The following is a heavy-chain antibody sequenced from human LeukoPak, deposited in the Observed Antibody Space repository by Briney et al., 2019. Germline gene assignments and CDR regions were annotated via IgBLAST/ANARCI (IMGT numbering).Heavy chain of an antibody. CDR2: IYHSGST. V-gene: IGHV4-38-2*02. CDR3: ARGMYYYDSSDHPYYFDY. CDR1: GYSISSGYY. J-gene: IGHJ4*02. Sequence: PSETLSLTCTVSGYSISSGYYWGWIRQPPGKGLEWFGIIYHSGSTYYNPSLKSRVTISVDTSKNQFSLKLSSVTAADTAVYYCARGMYYYDSSDHPYYFDYWGQGTLVTVSS. D-gene: IGHD3-22*01.